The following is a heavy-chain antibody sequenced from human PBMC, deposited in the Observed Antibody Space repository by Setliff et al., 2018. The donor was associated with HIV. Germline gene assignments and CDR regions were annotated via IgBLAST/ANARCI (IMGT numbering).Heavy chain of an antibody. Sequence: ASVKVSCKASGYTFTSYYMYWVRQAPGQGLEWMGSINPSGGSTSYAQKFQGRVTMTRDTSTSTVYMELSSLRSEDTAVYYCARGLSIFGVATPGFYSFMDVWGKGTTVTVSS. CDR2: INPSGGST. CDR3: ARGLSIFGVATPGFYSFMDV. CDR1: GYTFTSYY. J-gene: IGHJ6*03. V-gene: IGHV1-46*01. D-gene: IGHD3-3*01.